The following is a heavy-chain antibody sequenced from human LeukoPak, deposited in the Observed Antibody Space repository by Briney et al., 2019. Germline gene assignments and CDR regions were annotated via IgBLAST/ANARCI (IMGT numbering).Heavy chain of an antibody. CDR1: GGSFSGYY. Sequence: SETLSLTCAVYGGSFSGYYWSWIRQPPGKGLEWIGEINHSGSTNYNPSLKSRVTISVETSKNQFSLKLSSVAAADTAVYYCARDMVRDHDAFDIWGQGTMVTVSS. CDR3: ARDMVRDHDAFDI. J-gene: IGHJ3*02. V-gene: IGHV4-34*01. D-gene: IGHD3-10*01. CDR2: INHSGST.